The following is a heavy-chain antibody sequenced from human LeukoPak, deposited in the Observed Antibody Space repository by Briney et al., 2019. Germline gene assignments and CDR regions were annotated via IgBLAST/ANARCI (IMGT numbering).Heavy chain of an antibody. CDR3: ARNRASGTPYFDY. CDR1: RGSISGFY. V-gene: IGHV4-59*08. D-gene: IGHD3-10*01. Sequence: SETLSLTCTISRGSISGFYWSWIRQPPGKGLEWIGYIYYSGSSNYNPSLKSRDTISVDTSKDQFSLKLSSVTAADTAVYYCARNRASGTPYFDYWGQGLLVTVSS. CDR2: IYYSGSS. J-gene: IGHJ4*02.